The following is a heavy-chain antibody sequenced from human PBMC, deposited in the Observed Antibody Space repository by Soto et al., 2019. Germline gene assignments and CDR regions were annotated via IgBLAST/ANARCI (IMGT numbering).Heavy chain of an antibody. CDR2: ISSRGTT. Sequence: ASLSRTCSGRGGSNSRSRWWPWVRQAPGKGLEWIGYISSRGTTTYNPSLYSRVTIALDKSRNQFSLKVNSLTAADTAVYHCVRHNPSDNWNYDYGGQVVLVTVSS. D-gene: IGHD1-7*01. CDR1: GGSNSRSRW. CDR3: VRHNPSDNWNYDY. J-gene: IGHJ4*02. V-gene: IGHV4-59*08.